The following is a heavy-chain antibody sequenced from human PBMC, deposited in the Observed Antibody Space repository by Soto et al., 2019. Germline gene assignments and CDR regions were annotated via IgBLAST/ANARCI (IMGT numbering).Heavy chain of an antibody. CDR1: GGTFGNSA. Sequence: QVQLVQSGAEVKKPGSSVTVSCKASGGTFGNSAISWVRQAPGQGLEWMGGIIPIFPIPDYAQKFQGRVRITADESTSTAYMELTSLRSEDTAVYYCARDKARQQLGGNYYYGIDVWGQGTTVTVSS. CDR2: IIPIFPIP. J-gene: IGHJ6*02. V-gene: IGHV1-69*12. CDR3: ARDKARQQLGGNYYYGIDV. D-gene: IGHD3-3*02.